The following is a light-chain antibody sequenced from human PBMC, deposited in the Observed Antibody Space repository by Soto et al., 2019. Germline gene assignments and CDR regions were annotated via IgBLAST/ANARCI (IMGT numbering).Light chain of an antibody. J-gene: IGKJ2*01. CDR3: QQYNDWPNYT. V-gene: IGKV3-15*01. Sequence: EIFMAQSPATLSVSAGERATVSCRASQSVGGNIAWYQQSPGQAPRLLIYATSTRATGIPARFSGRGSGTEFTLTISSLQSEDSAVYYCQQYNDWPNYTFGQGTKLEIK. CDR1: QSVGGN. CDR2: ATS.